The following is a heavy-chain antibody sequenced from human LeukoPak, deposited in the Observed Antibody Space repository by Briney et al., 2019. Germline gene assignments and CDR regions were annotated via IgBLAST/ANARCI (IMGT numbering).Heavy chain of an antibody. D-gene: IGHD4-17*01. CDR2: ISSSGEST. CDR1: GLTFSTSA. CDR3: AKDRDGVEY. J-gene: IGHJ4*02. V-gene: IGHV3-23*01. Sequence: PGGSLRLSRAASGLTFSTSAMSWVRQAPGKGLHWVSAISSSGESTYYADSVKGRFIISRDNSKNTLYLQMNSLRAEDTAVYYCAKDRDGVEYWGQGTLVTVSS.